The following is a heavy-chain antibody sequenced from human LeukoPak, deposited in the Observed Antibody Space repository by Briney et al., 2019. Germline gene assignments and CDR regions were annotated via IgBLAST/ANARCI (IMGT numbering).Heavy chain of an antibody. V-gene: IGHV1-69*04. J-gene: IGHJ4*02. CDR3: ASLVFQAWGYYYSDFDY. CDR2: IIPILGIA. D-gene: IGHD3-10*01. CDR1: GGTFSSYA. Sequence: ASVKVSCKASGGTFSSYAISWVRQAPGQGLEWMGRIIPILGIANYAQKFQGRVTITADKSTSTAYMELSSLRSEDTAVYYCASLVFQAWGYYYSDFDYWGQGTLVTVSS.